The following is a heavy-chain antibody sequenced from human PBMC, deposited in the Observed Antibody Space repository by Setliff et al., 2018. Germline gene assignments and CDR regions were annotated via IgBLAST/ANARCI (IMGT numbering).Heavy chain of an antibody. D-gene: IGHD3-10*01. Sequence: PSETLSLTCTVSGGSISSGDYYWSWIRQPPGKGLEWIGYIYYSGSTYYNPSLKSRVTISVDTSKNQFSLKLSSVTAADTAVYYCARHDGRGGGLLWFGELFSDHDAFDIWGQGTMVAASS. J-gene: IGHJ3*02. CDR1: GGSISSGDYY. CDR3: ARHDGRGGGLLWFGELFSDHDAFDI. V-gene: IGHV4-30-4*08. CDR2: IYYSGST.